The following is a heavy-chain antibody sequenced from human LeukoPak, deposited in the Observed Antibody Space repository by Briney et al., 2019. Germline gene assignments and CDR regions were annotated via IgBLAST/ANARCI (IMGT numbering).Heavy chain of an antibody. D-gene: IGHD2-15*01. CDR2: ISYDGSNK. CDR1: GFTFSSYA. J-gene: IGHJ4*02. CDR3: ARGSTEGYCSGGSCLNADY. Sequence: GVSLRLSCAASGFTFSSYAMHWVRLAPGKGLEWVAVISYDGSNKYYADSVKGRFTISRDNSKNTLYLQMNSLRAEDTAVYYCARGSTEGYCSGGSCLNADYWGQGTLVTVSS. V-gene: IGHV3-30*04.